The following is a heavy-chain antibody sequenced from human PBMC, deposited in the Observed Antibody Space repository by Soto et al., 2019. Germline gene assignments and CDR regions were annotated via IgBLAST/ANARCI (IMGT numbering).Heavy chain of an antibody. CDR2: ISGSGGST. D-gene: IGHD3-3*01. CDR1: GFTFGSYA. J-gene: IGHJ6*02. CDR3: AKDHITIFGVVMTYYYGMDV. Sequence: GGSLRLSCAASGFTFGSYAMSWVRQAPGKGLEWVSAISGSGGSTYYADSVKGRFTISRDNSKNTLYLQMNSLRAEDTAVYYWAKDHITIFGVVMTYYYGMDVWGQGTTVTVSS. V-gene: IGHV3-23*01.